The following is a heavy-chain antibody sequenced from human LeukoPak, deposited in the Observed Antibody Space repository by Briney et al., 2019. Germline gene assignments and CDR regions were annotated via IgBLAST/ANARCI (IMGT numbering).Heavy chain of an antibody. J-gene: IGHJ3*02. CDR2: TYSGGST. CDR3: TGGSYAGAFDI. Sequence: GGSLRLSCAASGFTFSNYGMHWVRQTPGKGLEWVSITYSGGSTYYADSVKGRFTISRDNSKNMLYLQMNSLSPEDTAVYYCTGGSYAGAFDIWGQGTMVTVSS. CDR1: GFTFSNYG. V-gene: IGHV3-NL1*01. D-gene: IGHD1-1*01.